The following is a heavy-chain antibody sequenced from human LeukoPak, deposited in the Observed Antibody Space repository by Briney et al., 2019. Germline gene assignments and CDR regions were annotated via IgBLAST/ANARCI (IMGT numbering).Heavy chain of an antibody. J-gene: IGHJ4*02. V-gene: IGHV1-69*05. CDR3: ARGGMYSSSHSDWNFDC. CDR2: IIPIFGTA. CDR1: GGTFSSYA. Sequence: ASVKVSCKASGGTFSSYAMSWVRQAPGQGLEWMGGIIPIFGTANYAQKFQGRVTISTDESTSTAYMELSSLRSEDTAVYYCARGGMYSSSHSDWNFDCWGQGTLVTVSS. D-gene: IGHD6-13*01.